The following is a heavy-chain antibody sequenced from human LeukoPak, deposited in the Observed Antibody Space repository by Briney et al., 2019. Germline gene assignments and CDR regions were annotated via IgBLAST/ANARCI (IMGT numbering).Heavy chain of an antibody. J-gene: IGHJ4*02. CDR1: GFTFRSYA. V-gene: IGHV3-48*02. CDR2: ITYNSGTI. D-gene: IGHD5-18*01. CDR3: ARDSGYSYADDY. Sequence: GGSLRLSCAASGFTFRSYAMQWVRQAPGKGLEWATYITYNSGTIFYADSVKGRFTISRDNAKDSLYLQMSSLRDEDTAVYYCARDSGYSYADDYWGQGTLVTVSS.